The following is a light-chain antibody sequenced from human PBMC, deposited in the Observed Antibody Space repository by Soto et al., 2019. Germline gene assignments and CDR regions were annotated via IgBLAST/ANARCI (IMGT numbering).Light chain of an antibody. Sequence: EIVLTQSPGTLSLSPGERATLSCRASQSVSSNYLAWYQQKPGQAPRLLVYGASISATGIPDRFSGSGSGTDLTLTISRVEPEDFAMYYCQHYGSSPYTFGHGTRVDIQ. V-gene: IGKV3-20*01. CDR1: QSVSSNY. CDR2: GAS. CDR3: QHYGSSPYT. J-gene: IGKJ3*01.